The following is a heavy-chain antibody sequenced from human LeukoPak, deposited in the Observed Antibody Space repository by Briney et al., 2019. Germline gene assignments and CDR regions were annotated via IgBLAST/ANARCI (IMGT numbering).Heavy chain of an antibody. CDR1: GGTFSSYA. J-gene: IGHJ4*02. D-gene: IGHD3-22*01. Sequence: SVKVSCKASGGTFSSYAISWVQQAPGQGLEWMGRIIPIFGTANYAQKFQGRVTITADKSTSTAYMELSSLRSEDTAVYYCARADSSGYYFIWGQGTLVTVSS. CDR3: ARADSSGYYFI. V-gene: IGHV1-69*06. CDR2: IIPIFGTA.